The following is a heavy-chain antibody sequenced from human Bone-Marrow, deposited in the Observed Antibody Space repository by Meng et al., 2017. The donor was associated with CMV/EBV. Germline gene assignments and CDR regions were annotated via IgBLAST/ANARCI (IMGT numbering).Heavy chain of an antibody. CDR1: GGTFSSYT. D-gene: IGHD3-10*01. V-gene: IGHV1-69*04. CDR3: ARERMVRGVANWYDP. CDR2: IIPILGIA. Sequence: SVKVSCQASGGTFSSYTISWVRQAPGQGLEWMGRIIPILGIANYAQKFQGRVTITPDKSTSTAYMELSSLRSEDTAVYYCARERMVRGVANWYDPWGQGTPVTVSS. J-gene: IGHJ5*02.